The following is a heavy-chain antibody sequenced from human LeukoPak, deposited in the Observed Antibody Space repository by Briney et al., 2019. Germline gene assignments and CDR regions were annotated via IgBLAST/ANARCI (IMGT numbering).Heavy chain of an antibody. J-gene: IGHJ5*02. V-gene: IGHV3-30*03. Sequence: GGSLRLSCAASGFTFSSYGMHWVRQAPGKGLEWVAVISYDGSNKYYADSVKGRFTISRDNAKNTLFLQMNSPRVEDTAVYHCVRGNDHWGQGTLVTVSS. CDR3: VRGNDH. CDR2: ISYDGSNK. CDR1: GFTFSSYG.